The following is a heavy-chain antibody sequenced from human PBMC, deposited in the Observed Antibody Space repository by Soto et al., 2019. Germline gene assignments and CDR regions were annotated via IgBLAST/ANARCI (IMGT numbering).Heavy chain of an antibody. J-gene: IGHJ5*02. Sequence: SETLSLTCTVSGGSISSYYWSWIRQHPGKGLEWIGDIYYSGSTYYNPSLKSRVTLSVDTSKNQFSLRLSSVTAADTAVYYCARALTGYSVSNWFDPWGQGTLVTVSS. D-gene: IGHD2-15*01. V-gene: IGHV4-59*06. CDR1: GGSISSYY. CDR2: IYYSGST. CDR3: ARALTGYSVSNWFDP.